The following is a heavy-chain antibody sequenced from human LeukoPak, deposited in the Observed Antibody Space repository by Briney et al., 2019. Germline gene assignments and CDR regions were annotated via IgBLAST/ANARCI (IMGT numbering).Heavy chain of an antibody. V-gene: IGHV3-48*01. CDR3: ARDGGSGSYGAFDI. CDR2: ISSSSTTI. D-gene: IGHD3-10*01. Sequence: GGSLRLSCAASGFTFSSYSMMWVRQAPGKGLEWVSYISSSSTTIYYADSVKGRFTISRDNAKNSVYLQMNSLRAEDTAVYYCARDGGSGSYGAFDIWGQGTMVTVSS. CDR1: GFTFSSYS. J-gene: IGHJ3*02.